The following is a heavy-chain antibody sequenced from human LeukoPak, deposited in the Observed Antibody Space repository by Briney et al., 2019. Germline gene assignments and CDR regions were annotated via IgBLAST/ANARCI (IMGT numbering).Heavy chain of an antibody. J-gene: IGHJ4*02. V-gene: IGHV1-69*01. D-gene: IGHD2-2*01. CDR1: GGTFSSYA. CDR2: IIPIFGTA. Sequence: SVTVSCKASGGTFSSYAISWVRQAPGQGLEWMGGIIPIFGTANYAQKFQGRVTITADESTSTAYMELSSLRSEDTAVYYCAREARIGGRVVPAAMGRLFDYWGQGTLVTVSS. CDR3: AREARIGGRVVPAAMGRLFDY.